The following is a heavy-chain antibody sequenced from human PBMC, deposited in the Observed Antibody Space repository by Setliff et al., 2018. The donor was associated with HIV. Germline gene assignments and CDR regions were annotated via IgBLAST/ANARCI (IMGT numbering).Heavy chain of an antibody. CDR2: IYYSGTT. CDR1: GGSIGGSDYY. D-gene: IGHD4-17*01. Sequence: ETLSLTCTVSGGSIGGSDYYWAWIRQPPGKGLEWIGSIYYSGTTYYNPSLKSRVTMSVDTSKNQFSLELSSVTAADSAVYYCARVGTTVTTRETYKWFDPWGQGTLVTVSS. J-gene: IGHJ5*02. V-gene: IGHV4-39*07. CDR3: ARVGTTVTTRETYKWFDP.